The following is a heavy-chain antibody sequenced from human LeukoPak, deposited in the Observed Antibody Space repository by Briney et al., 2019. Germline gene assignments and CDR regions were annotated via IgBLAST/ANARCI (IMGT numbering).Heavy chain of an antibody. V-gene: IGHV3-23*01. D-gene: IGHD3-16*01. Sequence: GGSLRLSCAASGFAFHTYGMSWVRQAPGKGLEWVSAIDGNGAKTFYADPVKGRFTIFRDNSKNTLYLQMNILRAVDTAVYYCAKDKSWGFDYWGEGTLVTVTS. CDR2: IDGNGAKT. J-gene: IGHJ4*02. CDR1: GFAFHTYG. CDR3: AKDKSWGFDY.